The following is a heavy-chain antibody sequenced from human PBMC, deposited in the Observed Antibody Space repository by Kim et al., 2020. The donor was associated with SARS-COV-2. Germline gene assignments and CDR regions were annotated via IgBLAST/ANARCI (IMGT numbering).Heavy chain of an antibody. Sequence: GGSLRLSCATSGFTFSSYAMSWVRQAPGKGLEWVSVIYSGGSSTYYADSVKGRLTISRDNSKNTLYLQMNSLRAEDTAVYYRAKDLFAEPPDAFDIWGQGTMVNVAS. D-gene: IGHD1-1*01. CDR2: IYSGGSST. CDR3: AKDLFAEPPDAFDI. CDR1: GFTFSSYA. V-gene: IGHV3-23*03. J-gene: IGHJ3*02.